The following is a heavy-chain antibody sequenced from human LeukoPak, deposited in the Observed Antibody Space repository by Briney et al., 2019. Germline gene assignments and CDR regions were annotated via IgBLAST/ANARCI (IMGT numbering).Heavy chain of an antibody. Sequence: ASVKVSCKASGGTFSSYAISWVRQAPGQGLEWMGWMSPNSGNTGYAQKFQGRVTMTRNTSISTAYMELSSLRSEDTAVYYCARGPGGWFGELFLSDFDYWGQGTLVTVSS. CDR1: GGTFSSYA. V-gene: IGHV1-8*02. CDR3: ARGPGGWFGELFLSDFDY. D-gene: IGHD3-10*01. J-gene: IGHJ4*02. CDR2: MSPNSGNT.